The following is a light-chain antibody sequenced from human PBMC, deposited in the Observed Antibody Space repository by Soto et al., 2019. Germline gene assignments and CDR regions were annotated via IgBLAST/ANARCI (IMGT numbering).Light chain of an antibody. Sequence: ETLMTQSPATLSVSPGERATLSCRASQSVSDYLAWYQQKPGQAPRLLIYGASSRATGIPDRFSGSGSGTDFTLTISRLEPEDFAVYYCQQYNKWPQTFGQGTKVDIK. CDR1: QSVSDY. V-gene: IGKV3D-15*01. CDR2: GAS. CDR3: QQYNKWPQT. J-gene: IGKJ1*01.